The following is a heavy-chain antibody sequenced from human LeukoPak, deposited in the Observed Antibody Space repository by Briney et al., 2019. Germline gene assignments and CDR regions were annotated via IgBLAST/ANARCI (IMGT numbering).Heavy chain of an antibody. Sequence: GASVKVSCKASGGTFSSYAISWVRQAPGQGLEWMGGIIPIFGTANYAQKFQGRVTITRNTSISTAYMELSSLRSEDTAVYYCAKVRSGGYDPCDYWGQGTLVTVSS. CDR3: AKVRSGGYDPCDY. CDR2: IIPIFGTA. CDR1: GGTFSSYA. V-gene: IGHV1-69*05. D-gene: IGHD5-12*01. J-gene: IGHJ4*02.